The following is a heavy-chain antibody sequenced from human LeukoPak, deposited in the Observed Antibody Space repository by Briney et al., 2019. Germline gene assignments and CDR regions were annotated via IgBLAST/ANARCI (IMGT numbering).Heavy chain of an antibody. Sequence: GGSLRLSCVASGFMFSSYGMSWVRQAPGKGLEWVSSISGFSYTTHYAQSVQGRFIVSRDNSKNTLYLEMNSLRAEDTALYYCAKDDSFNYDSSGYSDFWGQGTLVTVSS. D-gene: IGHD3-22*01. CDR2: ISGFSYTT. CDR3: AKDDSFNYDSSGYSDF. V-gene: IGHV3-23*01. J-gene: IGHJ4*02. CDR1: GFMFSSYG.